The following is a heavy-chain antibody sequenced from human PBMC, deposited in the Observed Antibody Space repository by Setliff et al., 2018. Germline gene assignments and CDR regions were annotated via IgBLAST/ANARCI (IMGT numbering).Heavy chain of an antibody. Sequence: SETLSLTCTVSGGSISSSSYYWGWIRQPPGKGLEWIGSIYYSGSTYYIPSLKSRVTISVDTSQDQFSLKLSSVTAADTAVYYCARDKYTYGYFDWFDPWGQGTLVTVSS. CDR3: ARDKYTYGYFDWFDP. J-gene: IGHJ5*02. CDR1: GGSISSSSYY. V-gene: IGHV4-39*07. CDR2: IYYSGST. D-gene: IGHD5-18*01.